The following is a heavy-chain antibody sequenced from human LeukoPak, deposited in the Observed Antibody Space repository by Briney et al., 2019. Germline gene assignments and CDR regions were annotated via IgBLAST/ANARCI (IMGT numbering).Heavy chain of an antibody. Sequence: GGSLRLSCAASGFTFISYGMSWVRQAPGKGLEWVSAISGSGGSTYYADSVKGRFTISRDNSKNTLYLQMNSLRAEDTAVYYCAKAQGIAAATSIDWGQGTLVTVPS. V-gene: IGHV3-23*01. J-gene: IGHJ4*02. CDR1: GFTFISYG. D-gene: IGHD6-13*01. CDR2: ISGSGGST. CDR3: AKAQGIAAATSID.